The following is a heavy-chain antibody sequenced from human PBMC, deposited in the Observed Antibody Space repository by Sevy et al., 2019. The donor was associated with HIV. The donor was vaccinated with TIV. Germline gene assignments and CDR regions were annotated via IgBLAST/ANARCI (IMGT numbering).Heavy chain of an antibody. Sequence: GGSLRLSCAASGFTFSSYGMHWVRQAPGKGLEWVAVISDDGSNKYYADSVKGRFTISRDNSKNTLYLQMNSLRAEDTAGYYCATRYCSSTSCYEEVDYWGQGTLVTVSS. V-gene: IGHV3-30*03. J-gene: IGHJ4*02. CDR3: ATRYCSSTSCYEEVDY. D-gene: IGHD2-2*01. CDR2: ISDDGSNK. CDR1: GFTFSSYG.